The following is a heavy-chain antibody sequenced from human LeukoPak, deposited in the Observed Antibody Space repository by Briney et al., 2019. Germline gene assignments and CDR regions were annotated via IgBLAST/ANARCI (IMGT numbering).Heavy chain of an antibody. D-gene: IGHD3-3*01. CDR1: GFTFSSYA. CDR2: ISYDGSNK. J-gene: IGHJ4*02. V-gene: IGHV3-30-3*01. Sequence: GGSLRLSCAASGFTFSSYAMPWVRQAPGKGLEWVAVISYDGSNKYYADSVKGRFTISRDNSKNTLYLQMNSLRAEDTAVYYCARGFTIFGVVTPGYWGQGTLVTVSS. CDR3: ARGFTIFGVVTPGY.